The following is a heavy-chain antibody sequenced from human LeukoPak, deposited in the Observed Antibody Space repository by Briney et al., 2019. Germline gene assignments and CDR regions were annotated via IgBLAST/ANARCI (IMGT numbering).Heavy chain of an antibody. V-gene: IGHV3-48*04. J-gene: IGHJ4*02. D-gene: IGHD4-11*01. CDR1: GFTLSSYR. CDR3: GFDYRSY. CDR2: ISSSSSTTI. Sequence: GGSLRLSCAASGFTLSSYRMNWVRQAPGKGLEWVSYISSSSSTTIYYADSVKGRFTISRDNAKNSLYLQMNSLRAEDTAVYYCGFDYRSYWGQGTLVTVSS.